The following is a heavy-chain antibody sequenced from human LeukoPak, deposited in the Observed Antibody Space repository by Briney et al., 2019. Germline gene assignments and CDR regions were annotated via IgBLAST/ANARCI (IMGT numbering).Heavy chain of an antibody. CDR3: ARVLAYCGGDCYYYYYYYMDV. D-gene: IGHD2-21*02. CDR1: GYTFTSYG. J-gene: IGHJ6*03. Sequence: ASVTVSCTASGYTFTSYGISWVRQAPGQGLEWMGWISAYNGNTNYAQKLQGRVTITTDTSTSTAYMELRSLRSDDTAVYYCARVLAYCGGDCYYYYYYYMDVWGKGTTVTVSS. V-gene: IGHV1-18*01. CDR2: ISAYNGNT.